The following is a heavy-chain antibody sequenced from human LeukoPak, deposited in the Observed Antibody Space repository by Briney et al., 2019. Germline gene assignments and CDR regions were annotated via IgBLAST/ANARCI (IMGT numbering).Heavy chain of an antibody. CDR3: ARDGWYSSSPFDY. CDR2: IIPIFGTA. J-gene: IGHJ4*02. Sequence: SAKVSCKASGGTFSSYAISWVRQAPGQGLEWMGGIIPIFGTANYAQKFQGRVTITTDESTSTAYMELSSLRSEDTAVYYCARDGWYSSSPFDYWGQGTLVTVSS. V-gene: IGHV1-69*05. D-gene: IGHD6-6*01. CDR1: GGTFSSYA.